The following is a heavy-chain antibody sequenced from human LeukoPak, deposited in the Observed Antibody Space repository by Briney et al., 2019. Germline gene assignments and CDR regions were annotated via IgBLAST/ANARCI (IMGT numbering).Heavy chain of an antibody. J-gene: IGHJ4*02. CDR2: INTNTGET. CDR1: GYIFTNYN. CDR3: ASRIRGYSYGYGGFDY. V-gene: IGHV1-2*02. D-gene: IGHD5-18*01. Sequence: GASVKVSCKASGYIFTNYNLHWVRQAPGQGLEYMGWINTNTGETKYAQKFQGRVTMTRDTSISIAYMEVNRLTSDDTAVYYCASRIRGYSYGYGGFDYWGQGTLVTVSS.